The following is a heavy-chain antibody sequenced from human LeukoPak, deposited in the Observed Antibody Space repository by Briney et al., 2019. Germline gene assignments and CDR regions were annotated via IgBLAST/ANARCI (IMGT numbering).Heavy chain of an antibody. D-gene: IGHD3-16*02. CDR1: GGTFSSYA. CDR2: IIPIFGTA. Sequence: SVTVSCKASGGTFSSYAISWVRQAPGQGLEWMGGIIPIFGTANYAQKFQGRVTITADESTSTAYMELSSLRSEDTAVYYCARGPPHYDYVWGSYRYTRADAFDIWGQGTMVTVSS. V-gene: IGHV1-69*13. J-gene: IGHJ3*02. CDR3: ARGPPHYDYVWGSYRYTRADAFDI.